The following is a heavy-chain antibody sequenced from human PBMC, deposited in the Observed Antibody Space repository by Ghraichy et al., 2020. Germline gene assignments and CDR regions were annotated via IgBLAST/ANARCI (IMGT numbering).Heavy chain of an antibody. Sequence: SETLSLTCAVSGGSISSSNWWSWVRQPPGKGLEWIGEIYHSGSTNYNPSLKSRVTISVDKSKNQFSLKLSSVTAADTAVYYCASGFRVAAAPPIYYYYYMDVWGKGTTVTVSS. CDR3: ASGFRVAAAPPIYYYYYMDV. CDR1: GGSISSSNW. CDR2: IYHSGST. V-gene: IGHV4-4*02. D-gene: IGHD6-13*01. J-gene: IGHJ6*03.